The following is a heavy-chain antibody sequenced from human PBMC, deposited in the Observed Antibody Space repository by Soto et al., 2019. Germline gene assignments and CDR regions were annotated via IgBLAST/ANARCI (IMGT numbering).Heavy chain of an antibody. Sequence: QITLKESGPTLVKPTQTLTLTCTFSGFSLSTSGVSVGWIRHPPGNALEWLALIYLDEDKRYSPSLKSRLTITNDTSKNQVVLTMTNMDPVDTATYYCSHNERGRVAYRGQGTLVTVSS. CDR1: GFSLSTSGVS. CDR2: IYLDEDK. J-gene: IGHJ4*02. D-gene: IGHD1-1*01. CDR3: SHNERGRVAY. V-gene: IGHV2-5*02.